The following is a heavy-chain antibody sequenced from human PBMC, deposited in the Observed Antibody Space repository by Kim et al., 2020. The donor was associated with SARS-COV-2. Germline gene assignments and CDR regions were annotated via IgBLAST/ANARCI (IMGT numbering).Heavy chain of an antibody. D-gene: IGHD3-22*01. Sequence: SETLSLTCTVSGGSISSSSYYWGWIRQPPGKGLEWIGSIYYSGSTYYNPSLKSRVTISVDTSKNQFSLKLSSVTAADTAVYYCARHLHDSSDDRGWDFDYWGQGTLVTVSS. V-gene: IGHV4-39*01. CDR3: ARHLHDSSDDRGWDFDY. CDR1: GGSISSSSYY. J-gene: IGHJ4*02. CDR2: IYYSGST.